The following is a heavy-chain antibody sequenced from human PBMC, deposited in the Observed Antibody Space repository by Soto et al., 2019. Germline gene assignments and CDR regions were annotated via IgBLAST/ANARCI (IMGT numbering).Heavy chain of an antibody. CDR1: GFTFSTSW. D-gene: IGHD6-13*01. V-gene: IGHV3-7*03. CDR3: AREYGSSWFRFDY. J-gene: IGHJ4*02. Sequence: GGSLRLSCAASGFTFSTSWMSWVRQAPGKGLEWVANIKQDESEKYYVDSVKGRFTISRDDAENSVYLQMNSLRAEDTAVYYCAREYGSSWFRFDYWGQGTLVTVSS. CDR2: IKQDESEK.